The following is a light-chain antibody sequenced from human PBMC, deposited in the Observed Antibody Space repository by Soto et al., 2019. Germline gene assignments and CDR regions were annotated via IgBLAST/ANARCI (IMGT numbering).Light chain of an antibody. CDR3: QHYDTDLRT. J-gene: IGKJ1*01. V-gene: IGKV1-5*03. CDR1: QSISTW. CDR2: KAS. Sequence: DIQMTQSPSTLSASVGDRVTITCRASQSISTWLAWYQQKPGKAPKLLIYKASNLESGVPSRFSGSGSGTEFTLTISSLQPDDFATYYCQHYDTDLRTFGQGTKVEIK.